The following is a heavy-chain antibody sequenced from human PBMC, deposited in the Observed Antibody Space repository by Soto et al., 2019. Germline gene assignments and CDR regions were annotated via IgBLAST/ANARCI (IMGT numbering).Heavy chain of an antibody. CDR3: AKETQANLGTGGFDY. D-gene: IGHD7-27*01. Sequence: ESGGGVTQPGRSLRLSCAASGFMFDDYAMHWVRQAPGKGLEWVSGVNWNSGSIGYADSVKGRFTISRDNAKNSLYLQIDSLTTDDTAVYYCAKETQANLGTGGFDYWGQGTLVTVSS. CDR2: VNWNSGSI. J-gene: IGHJ4*02. CDR1: GFMFDDYA. V-gene: IGHV3-9*01.